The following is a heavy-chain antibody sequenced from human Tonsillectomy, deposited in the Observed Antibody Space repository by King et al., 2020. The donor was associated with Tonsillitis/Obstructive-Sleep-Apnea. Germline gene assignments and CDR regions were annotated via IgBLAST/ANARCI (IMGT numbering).Heavy chain of an antibody. D-gene: IGHD2/OR15-2a*01. Sequence: VQLVESGGGLEQPGGSLTLSCAASGFTFSSYAMSWVRQAPGKGLEWVSGISGSGGSTYYADYVKGRFTISRDNSKNTLYLQMNSLRVEDTAVYYCAKAFSLGYYYYYMDVWGKGTTVTVSS. CDR3: AKAFSLGYYYYYMDV. J-gene: IGHJ6*03. V-gene: IGHV3-23*04. CDR2: ISGSGGST. CDR1: GFTFSSYA.